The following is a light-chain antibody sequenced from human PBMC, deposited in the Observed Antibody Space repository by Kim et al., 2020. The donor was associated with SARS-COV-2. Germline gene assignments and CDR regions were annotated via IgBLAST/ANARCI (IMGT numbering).Light chain of an antibody. V-gene: IGKV1-39*01. CDR1: QTISTY. Sequence: SASVGDTITITCRASQTISTYLNWYQHKPGKAPQLLIYAASLLQSGVPSRFSGSGAGTDFTLTISRLQPEDFAIYFCQQTYSTPTFGQGTKVDIK. CDR3: QQTYSTPT. CDR2: AAS. J-gene: IGKJ1*01.